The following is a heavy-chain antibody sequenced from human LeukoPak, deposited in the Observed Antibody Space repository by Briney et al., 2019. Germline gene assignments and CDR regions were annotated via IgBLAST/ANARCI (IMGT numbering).Heavy chain of an antibody. D-gene: IGHD5-18*01. CDR3: ARGGSVGYSYGYYYFEY. CDR1: GGSISSHY. J-gene: IGHJ4*02. CDR2: IYDSGST. Sequence: SESLSLTCTVSGGSISSHYWSWILQPPGKGLEWIGYIYDSGSTNYNPSLKSRVTISVDTSKNQFSLRLSSVTAADTAVYYCARGGSVGYSYGYYYFEYWGQGTLVTVSS. V-gene: IGHV4-59*11.